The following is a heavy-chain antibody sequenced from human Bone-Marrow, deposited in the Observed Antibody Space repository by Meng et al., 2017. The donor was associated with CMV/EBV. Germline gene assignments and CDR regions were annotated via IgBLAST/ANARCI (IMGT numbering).Heavy chain of an antibody. CDR3: AKGTVADHQLPFDY. D-gene: IGHD6-19*01. CDR2: ISGGGDGT. J-gene: IGHJ4*02. CDR1: GFTFSNYA. V-gene: IGHV3-23*01. Sequence: GESLKISCAASGFTFSNYAMSWVRQAPGKGLEWVSGISGGGDGTYYADSVKGRFTISRDNSRNTLYLQMHSLGVEDTAMYYCAKGTVADHQLPFDYWGQGTLVTVSS.